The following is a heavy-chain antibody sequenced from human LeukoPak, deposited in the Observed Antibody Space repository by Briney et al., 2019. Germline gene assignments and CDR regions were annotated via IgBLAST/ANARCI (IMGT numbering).Heavy chain of an antibody. Sequence: AGGSLRLSCAASGFTFSSYGMHWVRQAPGKGLEWVAVISYDGSNKYYADSVKGRFTISRDNSKNTLYLQMNSLRAEDTAVYYCARDTPSSGWYTYYYYYYYMDVWGKGTTVTVSS. CDR1: GFTFSSYG. J-gene: IGHJ6*03. D-gene: IGHD6-19*01. V-gene: IGHV3-30*03. CDR3: ARDTPSSGWYTYYYYYYYMDV. CDR2: ISYDGSNK.